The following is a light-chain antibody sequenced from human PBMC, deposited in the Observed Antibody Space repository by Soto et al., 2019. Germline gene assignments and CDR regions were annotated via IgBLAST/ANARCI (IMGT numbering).Light chain of an antibody. CDR2: GAS. CDR1: ESVSSN. Sequence: EVVMTQSPATLSVSPGERATLSCRASESVSSNLAWYQQRPGQAPRLVIYGASTRATGIPARFSGGGSGTQFTLTISSLQSEDFAVYYCQQHNNWRQTFGQGTKVDIK. CDR3: QQHNNWRQT. V-gene: IGKV3-15*01. J-gene: IGKJ1*01.